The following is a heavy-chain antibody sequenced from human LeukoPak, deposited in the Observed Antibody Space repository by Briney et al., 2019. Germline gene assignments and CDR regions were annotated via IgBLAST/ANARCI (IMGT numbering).Heavy chain of an antibody. D-gene: IGHD5-12*01. CDR1: GYTFTGYY. CDR2: INPNSGGT. Sequence: GASVKVSCKASGYTFTGYYMHWVRQAPGQGLEWMGWINPNSGGTNYAQKFQGRVTMTRDTSISTAYMELSSLRSEDTAVYYCARGQFMATVYMDVWGKGTTVTVSS. V-gene: IGHV1-2*02. J-gene: IGHJ6*03. CDR3: ARGQFMATVYMDV.